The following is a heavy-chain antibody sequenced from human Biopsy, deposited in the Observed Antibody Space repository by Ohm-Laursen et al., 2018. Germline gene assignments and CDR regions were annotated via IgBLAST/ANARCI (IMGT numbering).Heavy chain of an antibody. CDR3: ARGSNEYGGLYFPH. V-gene: IGHV4-59*11. CDR2: ISHTGYT. J-gene: IGHJ1*01. D-gene: IGHD4-23*01. Sequence: GTLSPTCAVSGGSFTGHYWTWIRQPPGKGLEWIGHISHTGYTSYKSSLKSRVTISLDTSRKHFSLRLTSLAAADTAVYYCARGSNEYGGLYFPHWGQGTPVTVSS. CDR1: GGSFTGHY.